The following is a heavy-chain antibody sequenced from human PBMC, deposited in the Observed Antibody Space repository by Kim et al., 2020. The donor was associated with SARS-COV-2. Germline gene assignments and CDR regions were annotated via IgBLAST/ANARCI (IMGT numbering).Heavy chain of an antibody. D-gene: IGHD3-10*01. J-gene: IGHJ5*02. V-gene: IGHV1-69*13. CDR2: IIPIFGTA. Sequence: SVKVSCKASGGTFSSYAISWVRQAPGQGLEWMGGIIPIFGTANYAQKFQGRVTITADESTSTAYMELSSLRSEDTAVYYCARGGMSFHGSGIDPWGQGTLVTVSS. CDR3: ARGGMSFHGSGIDP. CDR1: GGTFSSYA.